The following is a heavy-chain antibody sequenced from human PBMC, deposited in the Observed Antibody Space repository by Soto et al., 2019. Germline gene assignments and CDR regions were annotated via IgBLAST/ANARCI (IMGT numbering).Heavy chain of an antibody. CDR1: GGSISSGDYY. V-gene: IGHV4-30-4*01. CDR3: ARGGDYYYYYGMDV. Sequence: SETLSLTCTVSGGSISSGDYYWSWIRQPPGNGLEWIGYIYYSGSTYYNPSLKSQVTISVDTSKNQFSLKLSSVTAADTAVYYCARGGDYYYYYGMDVWGQGTTVTVSS. J-gene: IGHJ6*02. D-gene: IGHD3-3*01. CDR2: IYYSGST.